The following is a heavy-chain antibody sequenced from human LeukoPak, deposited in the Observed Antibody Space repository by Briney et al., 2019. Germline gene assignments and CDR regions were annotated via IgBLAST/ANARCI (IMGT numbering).Heavy chain of an antibody. CDR1: GYTFTSYG. J-gene: IGHJ5*02. CDR3: ARVAHQTYYYDSSGYSYNWFDP. Sequence: GASVKVSCKASGYTFTSYGISWVRQAPGQGLEWMAWISAYNGNTNYAQKLQGRVTMTTDKSTSSAYVELRILRSDDTVVYYCARVAHQTYYYDSSGYSYNWFDPWGQGTLVTVSS. D-gene: IGHD3-22*01. CDR2: ISAYNGNT. V-gene: IGHV1-18*01.